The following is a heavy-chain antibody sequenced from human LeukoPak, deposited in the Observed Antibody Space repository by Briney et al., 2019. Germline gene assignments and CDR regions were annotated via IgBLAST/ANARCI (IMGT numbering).Heavy chain of an antibody. CDR2: ISYDGSNK. CDR1: GFTFSSYA. V-gene: IGHV3-30*04. Sequence: GGSLRLSCAASGFTFSSYAMHWVGQAPGKGLEGVAVISYDGSNKYYADSVKGRFTISRDNSKNTLYLQMNSLRAEDTAVYYCARGGYSSSWYHNSWFDPWGQGTLVTVSS. J-gene: IGHJ5*02. CDR3: ARGGYSSSWYHNSWFDP. D-gene: IGHD6-13*01.